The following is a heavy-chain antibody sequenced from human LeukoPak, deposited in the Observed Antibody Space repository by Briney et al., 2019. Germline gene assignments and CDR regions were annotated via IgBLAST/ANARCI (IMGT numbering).Heavy chain of an antibody. CDR3: ARAPASGFSTLYYYGMDV. CDR1: GGSFSGYY. CDR2: INHSGST. V-gene: IGHV4-34*01. Sequence: PSETLSLTCAVYGGSFSGYYWSWIRQPPGKGLEWIGEINHSGSTNYNPSLKSRVTISVDTSKNQFSLKLSSVTAADTAVYYCARAPASGFSTLYYYGMDVWGQGTTVTVSS. J-gene: IGHJ6*02. D-gene: IGHD3/OR15-3a*01.